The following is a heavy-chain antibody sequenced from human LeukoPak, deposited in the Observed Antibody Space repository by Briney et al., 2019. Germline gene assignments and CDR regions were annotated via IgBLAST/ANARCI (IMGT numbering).Heavy chain of an antibody. Sequence: SETLSLTCAVYGGSFSGYYWSWIRQPPGKGLEWIGEINHSGRTNYNPSLKSRVTISVDTSKNQFSLKLSSVTAADTAVYYCARGVGSNQSSSSWINFDYWGQGTLVTVSS. CDR2: INHSGRT. D-gene: IGHD6-13*01. V-gene: IGHV4-34*01. CDR1: GGSFSGYY. CDR3: ARGVGSNQSSSSWINFDY. J-gene: IGHJ4*02.